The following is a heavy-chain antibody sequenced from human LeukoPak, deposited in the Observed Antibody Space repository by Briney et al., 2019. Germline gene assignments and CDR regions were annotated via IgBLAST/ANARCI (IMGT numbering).Heavy chain of an antibody. CDR2: ISGGGGST. D-gene: IGHD3-9*01. CDR1: GFTFTSYA. J-gene: IGHJ4*02. CDR3: AKASHYDILTGRHSARLWYFDY. V-gene: IGHV3-23*01. Sequence: GGSLRLSCAASGFTFTSYAMSWARQAPGKGLEWVSGISGGGGSTYYADSVKGRFSISRDNSKNNLYLQMNSLRAEDTAVYYCAKASHYDILTGRHSARLWYFDYWGQGTLVTVSS.